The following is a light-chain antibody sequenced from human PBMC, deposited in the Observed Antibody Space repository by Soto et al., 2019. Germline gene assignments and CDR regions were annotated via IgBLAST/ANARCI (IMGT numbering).Light chain of an antibody. J-gene: IGKJ4*01. Sequence: DIQVTQSPSTLSASVGDRVTITCRASQSISTWLAWYQQKPGKAPKLLIYEAPSLESGVPSRFGGSGSETEFTLTISGPQPDDFATYSCQQYEDYPLTFGGGTKVDIK. CDR1: QSISTW. CDR2: EAP. CDR3: QQYEDYPLT. V-gene: IGKV1-5*03.